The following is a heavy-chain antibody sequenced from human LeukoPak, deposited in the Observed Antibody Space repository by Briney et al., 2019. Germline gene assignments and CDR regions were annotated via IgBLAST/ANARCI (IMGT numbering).Heavy chain of an antibody. CDR1: GYTFTSYY. CDR2: INPSGGST. Sequence: GASVKVSCKASGYTFTSYYMHWVRQAPGQGLEWMGIINPSGGSTSYAQKFQGRVTMTRDMSTSTVYMELSSLRSEDTAVYYCARGVVEYSSSSGFDYWGQGTLVTVSS. D-gene: IGHD6-6*01. J-gene: IGHJ4*02. CDR3: ARGVVEYSSSSGFDY. V-gene: IGHV1-46*01.